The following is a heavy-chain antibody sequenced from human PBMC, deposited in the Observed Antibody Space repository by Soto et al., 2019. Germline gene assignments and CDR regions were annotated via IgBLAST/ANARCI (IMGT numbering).Heavy chain of an antibody. CDR2: LHYSGST. J-gene: IGHJ4*02. Sequence: NPSETLSLTCFVSGGSISSYYWGWIRQPPGKGLEWIGYLHYSGSTKYNPSLKSRVTMSVDTSNDQFSLRLTSVTAADTAVYYCVRDRYSSGWVDYWGQGTLVTVSS. CDR3: VRDRYSSGWVDY. CDR1: GGSISSYY. V-gene: IGHV4-59*01. D-gene: IGHD6-19*01.